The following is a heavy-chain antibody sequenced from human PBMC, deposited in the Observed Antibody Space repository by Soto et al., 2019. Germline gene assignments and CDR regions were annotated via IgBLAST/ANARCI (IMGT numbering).Heavy chain of an antibody. D-gene: IGHD2-15*01. Sequence: GGSLRLSCAASGFPFSSDAMSGVRQAPGKGLEWVSAISGSGGSTYYADSVKGRFTISRDNSKNTLYLQMNSLRAEDTAVYYCEVVAATIDYWGQGTLVTVSS. CDR3: EVVAATIDY. CDR1: GFPFSSDA. CDR2: ISGSGGST. J-gene: IGHJ4*02. V-gene: IGHV3-23*01.